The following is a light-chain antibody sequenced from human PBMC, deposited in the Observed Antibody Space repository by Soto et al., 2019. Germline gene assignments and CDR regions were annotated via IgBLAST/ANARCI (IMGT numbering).Light chain of an antibody. CDR2: RDS. CDR3: QVWDSSDYV. Sequence: SYELTQPLSVSVALGQTARITCGGNNIGSKNVHWYQQKPGQAPVLVIYRDSNRPSGIPERFSGSNSGNTATLTISRAQAGDEADYYCQVWDSSDYVFGTGTKLTVL. CDR1: NIGSKN. V-gene: IGLV3-9*01. J-gene: IGLJ1*01.